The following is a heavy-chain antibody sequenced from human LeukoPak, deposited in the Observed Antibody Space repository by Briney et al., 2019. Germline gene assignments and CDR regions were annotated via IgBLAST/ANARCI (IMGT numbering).Heavy chain of an antibody. J-gene: IGHJ4*02. Sequence: ASVKVSCEASGYTFSGYYMHWVRQAPGQGLEWMGWINPNSGGANYAQKFQGWVTMTRDTSVSTAYMELSRLKSDDTAVYYCARSSEVAAMGFDYWGQGTLVTVSS. CDR2: INPNSGGA. D-gene: IGHD5-12*01. CDR1: GYTFSGYY. CDR3: ARSSEVAAMGFDY. V-gene: IGHV1-2*04.